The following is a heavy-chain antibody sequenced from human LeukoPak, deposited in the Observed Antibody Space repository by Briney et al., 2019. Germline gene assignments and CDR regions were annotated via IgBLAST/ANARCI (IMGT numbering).Heavy chain of an antibody. J-gene: IGHJ3*02. D-gene: IGHD5-18*01. CDR2: IIPIFGTA. CDR1: GGTFSSYA. V-gene: IGHV1-69*01. Sequence: ASVKVSCKASGGTFSSYAISWVRQAPGQGLEWMGGIIPIFGTANYAQKFQGRVTITADESTSTAYMELSSLRSEDTAVYYCARDEGRGYSYGSGAFDIWGQGTMVTVPS. CDR3: ARDEGRGYSYGSGAFDI.